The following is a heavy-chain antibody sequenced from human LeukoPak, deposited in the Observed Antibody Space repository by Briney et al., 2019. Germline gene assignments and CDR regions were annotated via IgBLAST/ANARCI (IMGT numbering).Heavy chain of an antibody. CDR1: GYSFTSYW. Sequence: GGSLKISCKGSGYSFTSYWIGWVRQMPGKGMEWMGIIYPGDSDTRYSPSFQGQVTISADKSISTAYLQWSSLKASDTAMYYCARRGRYYYDSNDAFDIWGQGTMVTVSS. D-gene: IGHD3-22*01. CDR2: IYPGDSDT. J-gene: IGHJ3*02. CDR3: ARRGRYYYDSNDAFDI. V-gene: IGHV5-51*01.